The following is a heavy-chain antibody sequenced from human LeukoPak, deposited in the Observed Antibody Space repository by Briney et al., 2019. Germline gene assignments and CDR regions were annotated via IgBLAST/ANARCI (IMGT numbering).Heavy chain of an antibody. D-gene: IGHD3-10*01. CDR3: ARDRRETYYYGSGSYSYYYYMDV. Sequence: SETLSLTCTVSGGSISSSSYYWGWIRQPPGKGLEWIGSIYYSGSTYYNPSLKSRVTISVDTSKNQFSLKLSSVTAADTAVYYCARDRRETYYYGSGSYSYYYYMDVWGKGTTVIVSS. CDR1: GGSISSSSYY. V-gene: IGHV4-39*07. CDR2: IYYSGST. J-gene: IGHJ6*03.